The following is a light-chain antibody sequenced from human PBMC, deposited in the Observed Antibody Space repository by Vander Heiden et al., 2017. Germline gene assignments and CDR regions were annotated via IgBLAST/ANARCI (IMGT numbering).Light chain of an antibody. CDR2: GAS. J-gene: IGKJ2*01. CDR1: QSVSSSY. V-gene: IGKV3-20*01. Sequence: IVLTQSPGTLSLSPGERATLSCRASQSVSSSYLAWYQQKPGQAPRLLIYGASSRATGSPDRFSGSGSGTDFTLTISRLEPEDFAVHYCQQYGSSPYTFGQGTKLEIK. CDR3: QQYGSSPYT.